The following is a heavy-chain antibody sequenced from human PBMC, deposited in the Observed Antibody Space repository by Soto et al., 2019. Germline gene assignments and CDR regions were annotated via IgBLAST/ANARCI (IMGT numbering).Heavy chain of an antibody. J-gene: IGHJ4*02. CDR3: ARVDDY. V-gene: IGHV4-34*01. CDR1: GGSFNDHY. Sequence: QVQLQQWGAGLLKPSETLSLTCAVSGGSFNDHYWSWIRQSPEKGLEWIGEIHHSGTTNYNPSLESRVTISVDTSKNQFSLQLSSVTVADTAVYYRARVDDYWGQGTLVTVSS. CDR2: IHHSGTT.